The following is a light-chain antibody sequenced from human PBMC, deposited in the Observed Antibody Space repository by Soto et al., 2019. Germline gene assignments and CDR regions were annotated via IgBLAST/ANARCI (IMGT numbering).Light chain of an antibody. Sequence: EIVMTQSPATLSVSPGERVTLSCRASQSISSNLAWYQQKPGQAPRFLIYAASSRATGIPDRFSGSRSGTEFTLTISSLQSEDFAVYHCQQYNNWPFTFGPGTKVDIK. CDR3: QQYNNWPFT. CDR2: AAS. CDR1: QSISSN. J-gene: IGKJ3*01. V-gene: IGKV3-15*01.